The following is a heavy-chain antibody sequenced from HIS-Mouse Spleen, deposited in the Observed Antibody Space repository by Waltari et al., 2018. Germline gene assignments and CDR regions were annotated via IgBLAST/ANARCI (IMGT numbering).Heavy chain of an antibody. V-gene: IGHV4-39*07. D-gene: IGHD6-13*01. CDR2: IYYSGST. J-gene: IGHJ2*01. CDR1: GGSISSSSYY. Sequence: QLQLQESGPGLVKPSATLSLTCTFSGGSISSSSYYWAWIRQPPGKGLEWIGSIYYSGSTYYNPSLKSRVTISVDTSKNQFSLKLSSVTAADTAVYYCAREIPYSSSWYDWYFDLWGRGTLVTVSS. CDR3: AREIPYSSSWYDWYFDL.